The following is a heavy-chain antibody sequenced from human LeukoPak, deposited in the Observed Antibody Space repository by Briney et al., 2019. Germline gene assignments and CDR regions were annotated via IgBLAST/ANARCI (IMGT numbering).Heavy chain of an antibody. J-gene: IGHJ4*02. CDR2: MNPNSGNT. Sequence: ASVKVSCKASGYTFTSYDINWVRQATGQGLEWMGWMNPNSGNTGYAQKFQGRVTMTRNTSISTAYMELSSLRSEDTAVYYCASAVGYYGSGAFDYWGQGTLVTVSS. D-gene: IGHD3-10*01. CDR3: ASAVGYYGSGAFDY. V-gene: IGHV1-8*01. CDR1: GYTFTSYD.